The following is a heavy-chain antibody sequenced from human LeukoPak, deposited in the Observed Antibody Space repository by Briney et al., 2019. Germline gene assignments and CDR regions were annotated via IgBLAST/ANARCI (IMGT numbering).Heavy chain of an antibody. Sequence: GGSLRLSCAASGFTFSSYSMNWVRQAPGKGLEWVSYISSSSSTIYCADSVKGRFTISRDNAKNSLYLQMNSLRAEDTAVYYCARDPRYGGNSHFDYWGQGTLVTASS. CDR1: GFTFSSYS. D-gene: IGHD4-23*01. CDR2: ISSSSSTI. J-gene: IGHJ4*02. CDR3: ARDPRYGGNSHFDY. V-gene: IGHV3-48*04.